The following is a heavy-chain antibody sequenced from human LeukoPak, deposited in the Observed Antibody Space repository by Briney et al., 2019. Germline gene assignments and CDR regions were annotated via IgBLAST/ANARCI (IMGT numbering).Heavy chain of an antibody. CDR3: ARGGAYGSGSYYTPFDY. CDR2: IYYSGST. J-gene: IGHJ4*02. D-gene: IGHD3-10*01. V-gene: IGHV4-61*05. Sequence: SETLSLTCTVSGGSIDSSTYYWGWIRQPPGKGLEWIGYIYYSGSTNYNPSLKSRVTISVDTSKNQFSLKLSSVTAADTAVYYCARGGAYGSGSYYTPFDYWGQGTLVTVSS. CDR1: GGSIDSSTYY.